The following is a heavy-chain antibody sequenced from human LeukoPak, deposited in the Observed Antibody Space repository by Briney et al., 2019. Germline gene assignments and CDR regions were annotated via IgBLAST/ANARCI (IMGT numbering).Heavy chain of an antibody. CDR2: INPNSGGT. CDR3: ARADRLDGGPFLIGP. CDR1: GYSFTDYY. V-gene: IGHV1-2*02. Sequence: WASVKVSCKTSGYSFTDYYMHWVRQAPGQGLEWMGWINPNSGGTSSAQKFQGRVTMTRDTSITTVYMEVSWLTSDDTAIYYCARADRLDGGPFLIGPWGQGTLVTVPS. J-gene: IGHJ5*02. D-gene: IGHD2-21*01.